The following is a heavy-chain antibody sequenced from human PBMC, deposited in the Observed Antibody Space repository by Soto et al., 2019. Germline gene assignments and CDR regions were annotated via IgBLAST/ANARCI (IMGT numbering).Heavy chain of an antibody. CDR3: ARAHYYDSSGYYRYYYGMDV. D-gene: IGHD3-22*01. J-gene: IGHJ6*02. Sequence: SVKVSCKASRGTFSSYALSWVRQAPGQGLEWMGGIIPIFGSTSYAQKFQGRVTMTRDTSTSTVYMELSSLRSEDTAVYYCARAHYYDSSGYYRYYYGMDVWGQGTTVTVSS. V-gene: IGHV1-69*05. CDR1: RGTFSSYA. CDR2: IIPIFGST.